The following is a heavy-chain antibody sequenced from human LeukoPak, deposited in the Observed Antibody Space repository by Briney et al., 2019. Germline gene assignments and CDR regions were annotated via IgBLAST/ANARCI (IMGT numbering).Heavy chain of an antibody. V-gene: IGHV3-11*01. CDR3: ARGYSYGYQHDAFDI. D-gene: IGHD5-18*01. CDR2: ISSSGSTI. Sequence: GGSLRLSCAASGFTFSDYYMSWIRQAPGKGLGWVSYISSSGSTIYYADSVKGRFTISRDNAKNSLYLQMNSLRAEDTAVYYCARGYSYGYQHDAFDIWGQGTMVTVSS. CDR1: GFTFSDYY. J-gene: IGHJ3*02.